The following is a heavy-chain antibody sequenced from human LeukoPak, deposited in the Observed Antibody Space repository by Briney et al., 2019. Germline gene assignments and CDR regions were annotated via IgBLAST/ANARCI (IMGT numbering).Heavy chain of an antibody. CDR3: GREGVTKYYFDY. CDR2: IYYSGST. D-gene: IGHD4-11*01. Sequence: SETLSLTCTVSGCSISSYYWSWIRQPPGKGLEWIGYIYYSGSTDYNPSLKSRVTISVDTSKNQFSLKLSSVTAADTALYYCGREGVTKYYFDYWGQGNLVTVSS. CDR1: GCSISSYY. J-gene: IGHJ4*02. V-gene: IGHV4-59*01.